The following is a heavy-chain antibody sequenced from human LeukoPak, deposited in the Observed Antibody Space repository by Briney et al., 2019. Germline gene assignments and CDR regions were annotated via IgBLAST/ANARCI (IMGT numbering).Heavy chain of an antibody. CDR1: GFTFSSYG. CDR3: ARGDSYGYSKDYYFDY. J-gene: IGHJ4*02. V-gene: IGHV3-30*03. CDR2: ISYDGSNK. D-gene: IGHD5-18*01. Sequence: PGGSLRLSCAASGFTFSSYGMHWVRQAPGKGLEWVAVISYDGSNKYYADSVKGRFTISRDNSKNTLYLQMNSLRAEDTAVYYCARGDSYGYSKDYYFDYWGQGTLVTVSS.